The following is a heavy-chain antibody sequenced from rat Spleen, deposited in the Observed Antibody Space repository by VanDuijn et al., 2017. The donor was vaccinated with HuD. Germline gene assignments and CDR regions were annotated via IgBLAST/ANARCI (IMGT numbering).Heavy chain of an antibody. V-gene: IGHV5-25*01. J-gene: IGHJ3*01. CDR1: GFTFSSFA. CDR2: ITSGGSNT. Sequence: EVQLVKSGGGLVQPGRSLKLSCAASGFTFSSFAMAWVRQAPKKGLEWVATITSGGSNTYYPDSVKGRFTISRDNAKSTLYVQMDSLRSEDTATYYCAKEGFAYWGQGTLVTVSS. CDR3: AKEGFAY.